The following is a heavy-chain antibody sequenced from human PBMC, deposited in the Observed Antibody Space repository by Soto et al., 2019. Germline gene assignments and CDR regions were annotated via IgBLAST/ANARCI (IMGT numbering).Heavy chain of an antibody. D-gene: IGHD6-19*01. CDR3: ARDRPRYSSGWYSYYGMDV. J-gene: IGHJ6*02. V-gene: IGHV4-59*01. CDR1: GGSISSYY. CDR2: TYYSGST. Sequence: SETLSLTCTVSGGSISSYYWSCLRQPPGKGLEWIGYTYYSGSTNYNPSLKSRVTISVDTSKDQFSLKLSSVTAADTAVYYCARDRPRYSSGWYSYYGMDVWGQGTTVTVS.